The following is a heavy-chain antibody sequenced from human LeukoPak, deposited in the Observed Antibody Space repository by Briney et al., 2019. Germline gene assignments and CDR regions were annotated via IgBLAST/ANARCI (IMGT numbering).Heavy chain of an antibody. CDR2: IIPILGIA. CDR3: AKDRDYGSPYYFDY. J-gene: IGHJ4*02. V-gene: IGHV1-69*04. CDR1: GGTFSSYA. Sequence: SVKVSCKASGGTFSSYAISWVRQAPGQGLEWMGRIIPILGIANYAQKFQGRVTITADKSTSTAYMELSSLRSEDTAVYYCAKDRDYGSPYYFDYWGQGTLVTVSS. D-gene: IGHD4/OR15-4a*01.